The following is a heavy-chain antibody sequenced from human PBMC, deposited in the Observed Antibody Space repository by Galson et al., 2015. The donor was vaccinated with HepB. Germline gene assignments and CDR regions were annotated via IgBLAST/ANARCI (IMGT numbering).Heavy chain of an antibody. CDR3: ARAWTSRPSTRQTDHFDY. J-gene: IGHJ4*02. D-gene: IGHD1-1*01. Sequence: CAISGDSVSSRTASWNWTRQSPSRGLEWLGRTYYRSQWYSEYSASVRGRMTISPDTSENQFSLHLSSVTPEDTAIYFCARAWTSRPSTRQTDHFDYWGQGTLVTDPS. CDR2: TYYRSQWYS. V-gene: IGHV6-1*01. CDR1: GDSVSSRTAS.